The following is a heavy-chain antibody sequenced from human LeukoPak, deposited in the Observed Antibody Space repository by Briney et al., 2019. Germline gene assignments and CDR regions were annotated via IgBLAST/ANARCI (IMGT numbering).Heavy chain of an antibody. Sequence: SETLSLTCAVYGGSFSGYYWSWIRQPPGKGLEWIGEINHSGSTNYNPSLKSRVTISVDTSKNQSSLKLSSVTAADTAVYYCARASDYSRYYYYYMDVWGKGTTVTVSS. CDR1: GGSFSGYY. CDR3: ARASDYSRYYYYYMDV. V-gene: IGHV4-34*01. CDR2: INHSGST. D-gene: IGHD4-11*01. J-gene: IGHJ6*03.